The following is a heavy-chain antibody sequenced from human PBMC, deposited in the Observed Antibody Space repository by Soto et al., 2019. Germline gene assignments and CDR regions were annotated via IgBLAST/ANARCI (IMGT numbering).Heavy chain of an antibody. Sequence: ASVKVSCKASGYTFTGYYMHWVRQAPGQGLEWMGWINPNNGGADYAQKFRGRITLTRNTSISTAYLELSSLRSDDSAVYFCARRKERSGPYYLDLWGQGTQVTVSS. V-gene: IGHV1-2*02. CDR3: ARRKERSGPYYLDL. J-gene: IGHJ4*02. CDR1: GYTFTGYY. CDR2: INPNNGGA. D-gene: IGHD6-25*01.